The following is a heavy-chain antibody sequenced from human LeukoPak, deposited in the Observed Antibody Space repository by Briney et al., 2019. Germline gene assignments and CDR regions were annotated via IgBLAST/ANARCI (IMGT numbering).Heavy chain of an antibody. Sequence: ASVKVSCKASGYTFTSYGISWVRQAPGQGLEWMGWISAYNGNTNYAQKLQGRVTMTTDTSTSTAYMELRSLRSDDTAVYYCARVPLWFGDSNWFDPWGQGTLVTVSS. CDR3: ARVPLWFGDSNWFDP. D-gene: IGHD3-10*01. CDR2: ISAYNGNT. V-gene: IGHV1-18*01. J-gene: IGHJ5*02. CDR1: GYTFTSYG.